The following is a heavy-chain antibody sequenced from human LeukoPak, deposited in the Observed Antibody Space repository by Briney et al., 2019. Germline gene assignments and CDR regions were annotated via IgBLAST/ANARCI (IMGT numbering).Heavy chain of an antibody. CDR2: FDPEDGET. D-gene: IGHD3-16*02. V-gene: IGHV1-24*01. CDR1: GYTLTELS. J-gene: IGHJ4*02. Sequence: ASVKVSCKVSGYTLTELSMHWVRQAPGKGLEWMGGFDPEDGETIYAQKFQGRVTMTEDTSTDTAYMELSSLRSEDTAVYYCATAKNYDYVWGSYRVYYFDYWGQGTLVTVSS. CDR3: ATAKNYDYVWGSYRVYYFDY.